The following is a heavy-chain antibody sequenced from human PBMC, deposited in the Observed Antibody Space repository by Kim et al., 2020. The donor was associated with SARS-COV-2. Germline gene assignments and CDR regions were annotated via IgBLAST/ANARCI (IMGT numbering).Heavy chain of an antibody. J-gene: IGHJ4*02. CDR2: K. D-gene: IGHD1-26*01. CDR3: AKQSGLAITDY. V-gene: IGHV3-30*02. Sequence: KSNADSVKGRLTISRDNSKNTLYLQMNSRRAEDTAVYYCAKQSGLAITDYWGQGTLVTVSS.